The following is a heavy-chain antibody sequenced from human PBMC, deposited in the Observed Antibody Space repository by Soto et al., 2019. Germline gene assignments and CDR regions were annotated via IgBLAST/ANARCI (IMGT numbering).Heavy chain of an antibody. J-gene: IGHJ6*02. Sequence: GGSLRLSCAASGLTFSIFGMHWVRQAPGKGLEWVALIGYDGTNKYYADSVKGRFTISRDNSKNTLYLQMNGLRADDTAVYYCARDLSMVRGVTDGMDVWGPGTTVTVSS. V-gene: IGHV3-33*01. CDR3: ARDLSMVRGVTDGMDV. CDR2: IGYDGTNK. CDR1: GLTFSIFG. D-gene: IGHD3-10*01.